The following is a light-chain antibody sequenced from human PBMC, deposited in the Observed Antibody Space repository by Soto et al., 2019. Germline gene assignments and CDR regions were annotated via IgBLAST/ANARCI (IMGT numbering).Light chain of an antibody. Sequence: DIQMTQSPSSLSASVGDRVTITCRASLSISNYLTWYQQMPGKAPKLLIYAASSLQSGVPSRFSGSGSGTDFSLTISSLQPDDFATYYCQQYNSYWGTFGQGTKVDIK. CDR2: AAS. V-gene: IGKV1-39*01. CDR1: LSISNY. CDR3: QQYNSYWGT. J-gene: IGKJ1*01.